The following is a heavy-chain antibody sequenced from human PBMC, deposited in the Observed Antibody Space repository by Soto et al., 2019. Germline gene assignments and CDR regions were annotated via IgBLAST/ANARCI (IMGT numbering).Heavy chain of an antibody. CDR3: TSLHDFWSGYYGYYFDY. J-gene: IGHJ4*02. V-gene: IGHV3-49*03. D-gene: IGHD3-3*01. CDR1: GFTFGDYA. CDR2: IRSKAYGGTT. Sequence: GGSLRLACTASGFTFGDYAMSWFRQAPGKGLEWVGFIRSKAYGGTTEYAASVKGRFTISRDDSKSIAYLQMNSLKTEDTAVYYCTSLHDFWSGYYGYYFDYWGQGTLVTVSS.